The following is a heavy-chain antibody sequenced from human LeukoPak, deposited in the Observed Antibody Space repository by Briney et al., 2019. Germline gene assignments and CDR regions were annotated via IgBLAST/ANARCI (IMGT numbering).Heavy chain of an antibody. V-gene: IGHV3-64*01. CDR1: GFTLSTYA. Sequence: PGGSLRLSCAASGFTLSTYAMHWLRQARGKGLEYVSAISSSGGSTFYANSVKGRFTISRDNLKNTLYLQMGSLRAEDMALYYCVRRAPGFSSGWLDYWGQGTLVTVSS. CDR3: VRRAPGFSSGWLDY. J-gene: IGHJ4*02. D-gene: IGHD6-19*01. CDR2: ISSSGGST.